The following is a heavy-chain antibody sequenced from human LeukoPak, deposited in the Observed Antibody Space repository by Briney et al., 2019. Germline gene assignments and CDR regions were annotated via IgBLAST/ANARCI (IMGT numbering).Heavy chain of an antibody. J-gene: IGHJ6*02. V-gene: IGHV1-69*13. Sequence: ASVKVSCKASGGTFSSYAISWVRQAPGQGLEWMGGIIPIFGTANYAQKFQGRVTITADESTSTAYMELSSLRSEDTAEYYCASGSSGWTYDSPRSYYYGMDVWGQGTTVTVSS. D-gene: IGHD6-19*01. CDR3: ASGSSGWTYDSPRSYYYGMDV. CDR1: GGTFSSYA. CDR2: IIPIFGTA.